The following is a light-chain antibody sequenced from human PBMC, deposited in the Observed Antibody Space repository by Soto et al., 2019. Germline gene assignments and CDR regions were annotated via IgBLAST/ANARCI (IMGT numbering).Light chain of an antibody. Sequence: AIRLTQSPSSLSASTGARVTITCRASQGISSSLAWYQQKPGKAPKLLIYAASTLPSGVPSRFSGSGSGTEFHLTISCLQSEDFATYYCQQYYSYPRAFGPWTKVDIK. J-gene: IGKJ3*01. CDR2: AAS. V-gene: IGKV1-8*01. CDR3: QQYYSYPRA. CDR1: QGISSS.